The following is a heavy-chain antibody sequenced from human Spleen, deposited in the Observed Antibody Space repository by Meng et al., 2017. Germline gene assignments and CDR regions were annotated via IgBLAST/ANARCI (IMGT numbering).Heavy chain of an antibody. D-gene: IGHD3-10*01. CDR2: ISPSTGAT. Sequence: ASVKVSCKASGYSFSDYYIHWVRQAPGQGLEWMGRISPSTGATNYARKFHGRVTMSRDTSITTAFMELSRLRSDDTALYYCARGSSQTYLNYFDNWGQETLVTVSS. V-gene: IGHV1-2*06. CDR3: ARGSSQTYLNYFDN. J-gene: IGHJ4*02. CDR1: GYSFSDYY.